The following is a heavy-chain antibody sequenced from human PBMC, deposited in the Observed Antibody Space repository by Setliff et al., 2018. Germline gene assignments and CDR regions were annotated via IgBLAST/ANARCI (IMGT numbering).Heavy chain of an antibody. CDR2: IYYSGSTS. CDR3: ARGRAGHSGH. D-gene: IGHD6-19*01. V-gene: IGHV4-30-4*08. CDR1: GGSINSGVYY. J-gene: IGHJ4*02. Sequence: SETLSLTCTVSGGSINSGVYYWGWIRQPPGKGLEWIGYIYYSGSTSYYNPSPKSRVTISVDTSKNQFSLKLSSVTAADTAVYYCARGRAGHSGHWGQGTLVTVSS.